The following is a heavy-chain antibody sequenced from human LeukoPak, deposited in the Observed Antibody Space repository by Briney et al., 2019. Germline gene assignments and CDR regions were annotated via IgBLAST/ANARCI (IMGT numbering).Heavy chain of an antibody. J-gene: IGHJ6*02. V-gene: IGHV4-4*07. Sequence: SETLSLTCAVSGGSISSYYWSWIRQPAGKGLEWIGRIYTRGSTNYNPSLKSRVTMSVDTSKNQFSLKLSSVTAADRAVYYCARGYGVFGMDVWGQGTTVTVSS. CDR3: ARGYGVFGMDV. CDR2: IYTRGST. D-gene: IGHD1-14*01. CDR1: GGSISSYY.